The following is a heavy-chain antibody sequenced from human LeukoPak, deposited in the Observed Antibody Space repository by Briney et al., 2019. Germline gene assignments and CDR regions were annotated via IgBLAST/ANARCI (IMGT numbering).Heavy chain of an antibody. CDR2: ISYDGSNK. V-gene: IGHV3-30*18. CDR1: GFTFSSYG. Sequence: PGRSLRLSCAASGFTFSSYGMHWVRQAPGKGLEWVAVISYDGSNKYYADSVKGRFTISRDNSKNTLYLQMNSLRAEDTAVYYCANLLLEWLSGGGPDAFDTWGQGTMVTVSS. J-gene: IGHJ3*02. CDR3: ANLLLEWLSGGGPDAFDT. D-gene: IGHD3-3*01.